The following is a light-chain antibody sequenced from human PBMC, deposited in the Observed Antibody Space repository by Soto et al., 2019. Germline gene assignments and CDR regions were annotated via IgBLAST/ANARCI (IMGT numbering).Light chain of an antibody. J-gene: IGKJ4*01. V-gene: IGKV3-20*01. Sequence: EIVLTQSPGTLSLSPGERAALSCRASQSVSSRNLAWYQQKPGQAPRLLIYGASTRATGIPDRFSGIGSGTDFTLTVSRLEPEDFAVYYCPQYGSSPLTFGGGTKVDIK. CDR2: GAS. CDR3: PQYGSSPLT. CDR1: QSVSSRN.